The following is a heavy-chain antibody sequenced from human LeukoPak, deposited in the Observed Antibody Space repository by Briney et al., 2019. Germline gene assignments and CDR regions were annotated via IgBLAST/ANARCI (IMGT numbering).Heavy chain of an antibody. D-gene: IGHD3-9*01. CDR1: GFTFSSYG. CDR2: IRYDGSNK. CDR3: AKGEPYYDILTGYLGY. J-gene: IGHJ4*02. V-gene: IGHV3-30*02. Sequence: GGSLRLSCAAAGFTFSSYGMHWVRQAPGKGLEWVAFIRYDGSNKYYADSVKGRFTISRDNSKNTLYQQMNSLRAEDTAVYYCAKGEPYYDILTGYLGYWGQGTLVTVSS.